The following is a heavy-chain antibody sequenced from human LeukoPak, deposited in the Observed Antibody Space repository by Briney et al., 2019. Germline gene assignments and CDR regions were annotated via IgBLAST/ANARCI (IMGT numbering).Heavy chain of an antibody. CDR1: GLTFSDYW. V-gene: IGHV3-7*01. J-gene: IGHJ6*02. CDR2: INPAGSDT. D-gene: IGHD2-2*01. Sequence: GGSLRLSCEVSGLTFSDYWMGWVRQAPGKGLEWVANINPAGSDTYYVDSVKGRFTISRDNAKKPTFLQMNNLRVEDTALYFCFRWGVAADMQDWGQGTTATVSS. CDR3: FRWGVAADMQD.